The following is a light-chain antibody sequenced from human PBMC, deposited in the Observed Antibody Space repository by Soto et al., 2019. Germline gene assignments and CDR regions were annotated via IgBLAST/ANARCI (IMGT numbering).Light chain of an antibody. Sequence: EIVLTQSPATLSLSPGERATLSCRASQSVSSNLAWYQQKPGQAPRLLIYGASTRATGIPARFSGSGSGTEFTLTISGLQPEDFASYHCQQTYSDISFGGGTKVDI. CDR3: QQTYSDIS. V-gene: IGKV3-15*01. CDR2: GAS. CDR1: QSVSSN. J-gene: IGKJ4*01.